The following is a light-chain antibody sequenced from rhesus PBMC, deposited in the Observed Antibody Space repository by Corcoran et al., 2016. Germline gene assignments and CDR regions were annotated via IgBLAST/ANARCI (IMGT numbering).Light chain of an antibody. CDR2: KVT. CDR3: MQSTEAPLT. V-gene: IGKV2S2*01. J-gene: IGKJ4*01. Sequence: DIVMTQTPLSLPVTPGEPASISCRSSQSLLHSNGNTYLDWYLQKPGQFPRLQTYKVTHRESGVPDRVRGSGSGTEFTMRISRVEPGDVGVYYCMQSTEAPLTFGGGTKVELK. CDR1: QSLLHSNGNTY.